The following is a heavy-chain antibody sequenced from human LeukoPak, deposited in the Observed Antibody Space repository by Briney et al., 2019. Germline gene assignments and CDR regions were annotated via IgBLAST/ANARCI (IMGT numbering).Heavy chain of an antibody. V-gene: IGHV3-21*01. CDR3: ARVEWLQFPDY. J-gene: IGHJ4*02. D-gene: IGHD5-24*01. Sequence: GGSLRLSCAASGFTFSTYSMNWVRQAPGKGLEWVSSISSSTTYIYYADSVKGRFTISRDNAKNSLYLQMNSLRAEDTAVYYCARVEWLQFPDYWGQGTLVTVSS. CDR2: ISSSTTYI. CDR1: GFTFSTYS.